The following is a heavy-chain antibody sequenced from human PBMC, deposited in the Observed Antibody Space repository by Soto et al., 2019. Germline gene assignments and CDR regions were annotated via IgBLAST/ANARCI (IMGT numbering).Heavy chain of an antibody. CDR1: GYTFTSYA. CDR2: INTGNGNT. CDR3: ARGLYGSSWLYYYYGMDV. Sequence: ASLKVSGKASGYTFTSYAMHWVRQAPGQRLEWMGWINTGNGNTKYSQKFQGRVTITRDTSASTAYMELSSLRSEDTAVYYCARGLYGSSWLYYYYGMDVWGQGTTVTVSS. V-gene: IGHV1-3*04. J-gene: IGHJ6*02. D-gene: IGHD6-13*01.